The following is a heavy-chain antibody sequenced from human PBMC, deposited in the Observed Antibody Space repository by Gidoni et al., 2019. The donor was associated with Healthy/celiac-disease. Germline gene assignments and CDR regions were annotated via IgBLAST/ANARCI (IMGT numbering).Heavy chain of an antibody. Sequence: QVQLQESGPGLVKPSETLSLTCTVSGGSISSYHWSWIRQPPGKGLEWIGYIYYSGSTNYNPSLKSRVTISVDTSKNQFSLKLSSVTAADTAVYYCARDRSSSWYRGGAFDIWGQGTMVTVSS. V-gene: IGHV4-59*01. J-gene: IGHJ3*02. CDR1: GGSISSYH. D-gene: IGHD6-13*01. CDR2: IYYSGST. CDR3: ARDRSSSWYRGGAFDI.